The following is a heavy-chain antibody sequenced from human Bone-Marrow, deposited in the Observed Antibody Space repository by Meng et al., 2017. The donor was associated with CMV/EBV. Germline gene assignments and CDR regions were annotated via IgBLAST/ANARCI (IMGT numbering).Heavy chain of an antibody. D-gene: IGHD2-21*01. J-gene: IGHJ4*02. CDR2: INSDGSDT. CDR3: ARAASKCGPTTNCYDIMIDS. CDR1: RFTFSTYW. Sequence: GESLKISCAASRFTFSTYWMHWVRQAPGKGLVWVSRINSDGSDTTYADSVKGRFTISRDNSKNTLYMQMNSLRAEDTAVYYCARAASKCGPTTNCYDIMIDSWGQGTLVTVSS. V-gene: IGHV3-74*01.